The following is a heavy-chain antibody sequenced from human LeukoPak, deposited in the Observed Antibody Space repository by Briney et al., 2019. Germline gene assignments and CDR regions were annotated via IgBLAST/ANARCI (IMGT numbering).Heavy chain of an antibody. Sequence: EASVKASCKASGYTFTGYGISWVRQAPGQGLEWMGWISPYNGNKDYPQKLQGRVTMTTDTSTTTVYMELRSLTSDDTAVYYCARGRENWFDPWGQGTLVTVSS. CDR3: ARGRENWFDP. V-gene: IGHV1-18*01. J-gene: IGHJ5*02. CDR1: GYTFTGYG. CDR2: ISPYNGNK.